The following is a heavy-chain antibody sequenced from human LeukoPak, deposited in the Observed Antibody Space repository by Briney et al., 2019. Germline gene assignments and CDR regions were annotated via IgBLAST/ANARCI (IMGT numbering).Heavy chain of an antibody. CDR1: GFTFSSYG. Sequence: PGGSLRLSCAASGFTFSSYGMHWVRQAPGKGLEWVSFISYDGSNKCSADSVKGRFTISRDNAKNTLYLQMNSLRAEDTAVYYCAKGGGGQWLVRGPDDYWGQGTLVTVSS. J-gene: IGHJ4*02. D-gene: IGHD6-19*01. CDR2: ISYDGSNK. V-gene: IGHV3-30*18. CDR3: AKGGGGQWLVRGPDDY.